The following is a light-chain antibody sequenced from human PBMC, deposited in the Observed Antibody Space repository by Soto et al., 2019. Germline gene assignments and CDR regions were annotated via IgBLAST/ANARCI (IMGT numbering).Light chain of an antibody. V-gene: IGLV1-44*01. CDR1: SSNIGSNT. Sequence: QPVLTQPHSASGTPGQRVTISCSGSSSNIGSNTVNWYQQLPGTAPKLLIYTNNHRPSGVPDRFSGSKSGTSASLAISGLQSEDEADYYCAAWDDSLNGVVFGGGTKLTVL. J-gene: IGLJ2*01. CDR2: TNN. CDR3: AAWDDSLNGVV.